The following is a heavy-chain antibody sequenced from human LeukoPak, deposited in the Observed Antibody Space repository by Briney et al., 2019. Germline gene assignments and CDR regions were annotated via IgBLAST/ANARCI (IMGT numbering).Heavy chain of an antibody. J-gene: IGHJ5*02. CDR3: ARGLPCSVTSCSNWFDP. Sequence: GSLRLSCAASGYTFGSYWMYWVRQAPGKGLVWVSRINNDGSSTIYADSVKGRFTISRDNAKNSLYLQMNSLRAADTAVYYCARGLPCSVTSCSNWFDPWGQGTLVTVSS. CDR2: INNDGSST. CDR1: GYTFGSYW. V-gene: IGHV3-74*01. D-gene: IGHD2-2*01.